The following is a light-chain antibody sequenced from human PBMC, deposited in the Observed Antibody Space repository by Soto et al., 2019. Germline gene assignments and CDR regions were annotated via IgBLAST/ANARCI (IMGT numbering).Light chain of an antibody. CDR2: SDD. Sequence: QSVLTQPPSASGTPGQRVTISCSGSSSNIGSNYVNWYQHLPGTAPKLLIYSDDQRPSGVPDRFSGSKSGTSASLAISGLQSEDEADYFCAGCHDNPNGPGYVFGTGTKFTVL. V-gene: IGLV1-44*01. CDR3: AGCHDNPNGPGYV. CDR1: SSNIGSNY. J-gene: IGLJ1*01.